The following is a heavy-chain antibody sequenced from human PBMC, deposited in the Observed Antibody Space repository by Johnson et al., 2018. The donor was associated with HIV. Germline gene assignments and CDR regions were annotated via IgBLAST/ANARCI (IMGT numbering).Heavy chain of an antibody. Sequence: MLLVESGGALVQPGGSLRLSCAASGFPFRNYGMHWVRQAPGKGLEWVANIKQDGSEKYYVDSVKGRFTISRDNAKNTLYLQMNSLRAEDTAVYYCAKDLNYGAGPVDIWGQGTMVTVSS. D-gene: IGHD4/OR15-4a*01. J-gene: IGHJ3*02. CDR2: IKQDGSEK. CDR3: AKDLNYGAGPVDI. V-gene: IGHV3-7*01. CDR1: GFPFRNYG.